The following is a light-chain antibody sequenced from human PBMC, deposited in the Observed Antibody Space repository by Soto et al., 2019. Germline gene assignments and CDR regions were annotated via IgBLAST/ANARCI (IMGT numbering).Light chain of an antibody. CDR1: QSPSDW. CDR3: QQYHSYPWT. J-gene: IGKJ1*01. V-gene: IGKV1-5*03. CDR2: KAS. Sequence: DIQMTQSPSTLSASVGDRVTITCRASQSPSDWLGWYQQKPGKAPNLLIYKASRLESGVPSRFSGSGSGTEFTLSISSLQPDDFATYYCQQYHSYPWTFGQGTKVEIE.